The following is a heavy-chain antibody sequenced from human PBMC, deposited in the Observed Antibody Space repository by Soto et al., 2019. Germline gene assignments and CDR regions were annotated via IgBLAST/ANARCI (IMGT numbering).Heavy chain of an antibody. CDR3: AKDYCSSTSCYADPPLWFDP. CDR2: ISYDGSNK. D-gene: IGHD2-2*01. V-gene: IGHV3-30*18. CDR1: GFTFSSYG. J-gene: IGHJ5*02. Sequence: PGGSLRLSCAASGFTFSSYGMHWVRQAPGKGLEWVAVISYDGSNKYYADTVKGRFTISRDNSKNTLYLQMNSLKAEDTAVYYCAKDYCSSTSCYADPPLWFDPWGQGTLVTVSS.